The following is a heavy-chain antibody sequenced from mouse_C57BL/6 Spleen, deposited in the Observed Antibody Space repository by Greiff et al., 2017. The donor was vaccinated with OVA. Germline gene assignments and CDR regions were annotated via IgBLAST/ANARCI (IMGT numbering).Heavy chain of an antibody. CDR3: ARRFAY. CDR2: IDPEDGET. J-gene: IGHJ3*01. V-gene: IGHV14-2*01. CDR1: GFNIKDYY. Sequence: VQLQQSGAELVKPGASVKLSCTASGFNIKDYYMHWVKQRTEQGLEWIGRIDPEDGETKYAPQFQGKATITADTSSNTAYLQLSSLTSEDAAVYYCARRFAYWGQGTLVTVSA.